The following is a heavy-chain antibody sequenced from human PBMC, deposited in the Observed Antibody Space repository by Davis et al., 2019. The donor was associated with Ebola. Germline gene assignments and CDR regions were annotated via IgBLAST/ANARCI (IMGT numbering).Heavy chain of an antibody. D-gene: IGHD2-2*01. J-gene: IGHJ6*02. CDR1: GFTFSRYG. CDR2: IWYDGSDK. CDR3: ARGYCTTTSCFFPYYGMDV. Sequence: GGSLRLSCAASGFTFSRYGMHWVRQAPGKGLEWVGVIWYDGSDKYYADSVKGRFTISRDNSKNTMYLQMNSLRAEDTAVYYCARGYCTTTSCFFPYYGMDVWGQGTTVTVSS. V-gene: IGHV3-33*01.